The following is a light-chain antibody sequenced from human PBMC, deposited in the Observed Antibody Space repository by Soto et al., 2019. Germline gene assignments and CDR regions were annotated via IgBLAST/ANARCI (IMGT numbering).Light chain of an antibody. J-gene: IGKJ4*01. CDR3: QQYESSPLT. Sequence: EIVLTQSPGTLSLSPGERATLSCRASQSVSRNYLVWYQQKPGQAPRLLIYGASSRATGIPDRFIGGGSGTDFTLTVSRLEPEDSAVYYCQQYESSPLTFGGGTKVDI. CDR2: GAS. CDR1: QSVSRNY. V-gene: IGKV3-20*01.